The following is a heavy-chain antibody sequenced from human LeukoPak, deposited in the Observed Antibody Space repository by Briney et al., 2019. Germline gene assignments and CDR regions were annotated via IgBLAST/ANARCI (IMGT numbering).Heavy chain of an antibody. D-gene: IGHD3-22*01. V-gene: IGHV1-24*01. CDR1: GYTLTELS. J-gene: IGHJ4*02. Sequence: ASVKVSCKVSGYTLTELSMHWVRQAPGKGLEWMGGFDPEDGETIYAQKFQGRVTMTEDTSTDTAYMELSSLRSEDTAVYYCAGNIGGSSGYYTLGYWGQGTLVTVSS. CDR3: AGNIGGSSGYYTLGY. CDR2: FDPEDGET.